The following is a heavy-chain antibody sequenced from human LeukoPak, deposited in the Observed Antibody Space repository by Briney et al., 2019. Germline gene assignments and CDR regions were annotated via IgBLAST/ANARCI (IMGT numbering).Heavy chain of an antibody. CDR3: AKGVRGVYSSGWYQAYNWFDP. D-gene: IGHD6-19*01. J-gene: IGHJ5*02. Sequence: PGGSLRLSCAASGFTFSSYAMGWVRQAPGKGLEWVAVISYDGSNKYYADSVKGRFTISRDNSKNTLYLQMNSLRAEDTAVYYCAKGVRGVYSSGWYQAYNWFDPWGQGTLVTVSS. CDR2: ISYDGSNK. CDR1: GFTFSSYA. V-gene: IGHV3-30*18.